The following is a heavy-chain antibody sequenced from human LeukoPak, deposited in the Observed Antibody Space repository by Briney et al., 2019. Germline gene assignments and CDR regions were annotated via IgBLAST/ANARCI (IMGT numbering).Heavy chain of an antibody. Sequence: PGRSLRLSCAASGFTFSSHAMHWVRQAPGKGLGWVAVIWSDGSGEKYAESVKGRFTISRDNSKNTLYLLVDSLRVDDTAVYFCARVFSGSGPTGSFDFWGQGTLVIVSS. J-gene: IGHJ4*02. CDR1: GFTFSSHA. CDR2: IWSDGSGE. V-gene: IGHV3-33*01. CDR3: ARVFSGSGPTGSFDF. D-gene: IGHD3-3*01.